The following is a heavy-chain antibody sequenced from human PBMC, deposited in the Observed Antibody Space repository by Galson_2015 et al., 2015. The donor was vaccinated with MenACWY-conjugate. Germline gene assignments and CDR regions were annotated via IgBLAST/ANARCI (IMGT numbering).Heavy chain of an antibody. D-gene: IGHD5-24*01. V-gene: IGHV3-7*03. Sequence: ALRLPCAASGFTFSRHWMSWVRQAPGKGLEWVANINQDGREKYYVDSMKGRFTISRDDAKNSLYLQMKSLSAEDPAVYYWSRLPAGSEIRYFYGMDVWGQGTTVTVSS. CDR1: GFTFSRHW. CDR2: INQDGREK. J-gene: IGHJ6*02. CDR3: SRLPAGSEIRYFYGMDV.